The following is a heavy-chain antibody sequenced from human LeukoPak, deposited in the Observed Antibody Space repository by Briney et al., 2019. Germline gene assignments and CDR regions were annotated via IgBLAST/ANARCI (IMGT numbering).Heavy chain of an antibody. CDR3: AGGPAY. J-gene: IGHJ4*02. D-gene: IGHD1-14*01. Sequence: GRSLRLSCVGSGFTFSRYWMHWVRQGPGKGLEWVSRISIDGSTTTYTDSVKGRFTIARDNAKNTAYLQMNSLRAEDTAVYYCAGGPAYWGQGTLVTVSS. CDR2: ISIDGSTT. V-gene: IGHV3-74*01. CDR1: GFTFSRYW.